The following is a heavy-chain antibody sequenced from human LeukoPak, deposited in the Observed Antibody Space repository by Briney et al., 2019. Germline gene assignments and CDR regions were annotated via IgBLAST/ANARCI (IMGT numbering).Heavy chain of an antibody. CDR1: GFTFSDYY. V-gene: IGHV3-11*01. D-gene: IGHD3-3*01. J-gene: IGHJ5*02. CDR3: ARDRSTYYDFWSGYSNWFDP. Sequence: GGSLRLSCAASGFTFSDYYMSWIRQAPGKGLEWVSYISSSGSTIYYADSVKGRFTISRDNAKNSLYLQMNSLRAEDTAVYYCARDRSTYYDFWSGYSNWFDPWGQGTLVTVSS. CDR2: ISSSGSTI.